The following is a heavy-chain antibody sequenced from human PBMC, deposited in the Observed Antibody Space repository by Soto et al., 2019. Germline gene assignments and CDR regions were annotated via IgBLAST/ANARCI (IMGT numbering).Heavy chain of an antibody. CDR1: GFTFSSYW. Sequence: PGGSLRLSCAASGFTFSSYWMHWVRQAPGKGLVWVSRINSDGSSTGYADTVMGRFTISRDNAKNTLYLQMNSLRAEDTSVYYCARDRGYCSGGSCYVAGYWGQGTLVTVSS. CDR3: ARDRGYCSGGSCYVAGY. CDR2: INSDGSST. J-gene: IGHJ4*02. V-gene: IGHV3-74*01. D-gene: IGHD2-15*01.